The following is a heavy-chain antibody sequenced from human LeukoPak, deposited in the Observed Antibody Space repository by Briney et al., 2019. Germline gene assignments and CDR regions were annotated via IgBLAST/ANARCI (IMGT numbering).Heavy chain of an antibody. V-gene: IGHV3-30*04. CDR2: ISYDGSNK. J-gene: IGHJ4*02. D-gene: IGHD3-9*01. CDR3: ARSFGYFDLLLFFDY. Sequence: GGSLRLSCAASGFTFSSYAMHWVRQAPGKGLEWVAVISYDGSNKYYADSVKGRFTISRDNSKNTLYLQMNSLRAEDTAVYYCARSFGYFDLLLFFDYWGQGTPVTVSP. CDR1: GFTFSSYA.